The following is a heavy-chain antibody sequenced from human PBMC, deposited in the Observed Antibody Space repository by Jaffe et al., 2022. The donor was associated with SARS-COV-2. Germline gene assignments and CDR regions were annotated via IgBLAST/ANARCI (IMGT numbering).Heavy chain of an antibody. CDR1: GGSISSYY. V-gene: IGHV4-59*01. D-gene: IGHD5-12*01. Sequence: QVQLQESGPGLVKPSETLSLTCTVSGGSISSYYWSWIRQPPGKGLEWIGYIYYSGSTNYNPSLKSRVTISVDTSKNQFSLKLSSVTAADTAVYYCARTPVGMATIRGAFDIWGQGTMVTVSS. J-gene: IGHJ3*02. CDR2: IYYSGST. CDR3: ARTPVGMATIRGAFDI.